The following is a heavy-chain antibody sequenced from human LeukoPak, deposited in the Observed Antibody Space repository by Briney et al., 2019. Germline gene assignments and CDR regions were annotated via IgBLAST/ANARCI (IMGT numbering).Heavy chain of an antibody. V-gene: IGHV4-39*07. CDR3: ARGGTTSWVYFDY. J-gene: IGHJ4*02. CDR2: INHSGST. D-gene: IGHD1-1*01. Sequence: PSETLSLTCTVSGGSISSSSYYWSWIRQPPGKGLEWIGEINHSGSTNYNPSLKSRVTISVDTSKNQFSLKLSSVTAADTAVYYCARGGTTSWVYFDYWGQGTLVTVSS. CDR1: GGSISSSSYY.